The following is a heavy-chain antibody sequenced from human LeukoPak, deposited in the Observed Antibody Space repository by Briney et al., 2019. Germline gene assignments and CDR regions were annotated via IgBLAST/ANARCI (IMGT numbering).Heavy chain of an antibody. CDR3: ARDTDPYYDILTGYPYYYYGMDV. J-gene: IGHJ6*02. CDR1: GYTFTGYY. D-gene: IGHD3-9*01. V-gene: IGHV1-2*02. CDR2: INPNSGGT. Sequence: ASAKVSCKASGYTFTGYYMHWARQAPGQGLEWMGWINPNSGGTNYAQKFQGRVTMTRDTSISTAYMELSRLRSDDTAVYYCARDTDPYYDILTGYPYYYYGMDVWGQGTTVTVSS.